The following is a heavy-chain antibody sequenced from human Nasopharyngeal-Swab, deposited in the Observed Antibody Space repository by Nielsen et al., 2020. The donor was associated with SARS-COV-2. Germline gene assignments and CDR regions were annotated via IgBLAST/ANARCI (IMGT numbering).Heavy chain of an antibody. V-gene: IGHV4-39*01. J-gene: IGHJ5*02. CDR2: IYYSGST. CDR1: GRSISSSSYY. Sequence: SETRSPTCTVSGRSISSSSYYWGWIRQPPGKGLEWIGSIYYSGSTYYNPSLKSRVTISVDTSKNPFSLKLSSVTAADTAVYYCARQIWLRFSWFDPWGQGTLVTVSS. D-gene: IGHD5-12*01. CDR3: ARQIWLRFSWFDP.